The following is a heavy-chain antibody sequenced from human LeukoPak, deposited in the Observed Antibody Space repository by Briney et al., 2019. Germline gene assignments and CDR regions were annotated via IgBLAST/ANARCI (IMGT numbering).Heavy chain of an antibody. D-gene: IGHD1-1*01. CDR1: GFTFSSYA. Sequence: GGSLRLSCAASGFTFSSYAMSWVRQAPGKGLEWVSAISGSGGSTYYADSVKGRFTISRDNSKNTLYLQMNSLRAEDTAVYYCAKDGATGTWVYYYYGMDVWGKGTPVTVSS. V-gene: IGHV3-23*01. CDR2: ISGSGGST. J-gene: IGHJ6*04. CDR3: AKDGATGTWVYYYYGMDV.